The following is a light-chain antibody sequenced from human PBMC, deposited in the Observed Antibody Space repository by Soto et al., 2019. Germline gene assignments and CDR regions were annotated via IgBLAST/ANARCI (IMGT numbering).Light chain of an antibody. CDR1: QSVSSN. CDR3: QQYNNWPVGFT. V-gene: IGKV3-15*01. CDR2: GAS. Sequence: EIVMTQSPATLSVSPGERATLSCRASQSVSSNLAWYQQKPGQAPRLLIYGASTRATGIPARFSGSGSGTEFTLTISSLQSEDFAVYHCQQYNNWPVGFTFGPGTKVDIK. J-gene: IGKJ3*01.